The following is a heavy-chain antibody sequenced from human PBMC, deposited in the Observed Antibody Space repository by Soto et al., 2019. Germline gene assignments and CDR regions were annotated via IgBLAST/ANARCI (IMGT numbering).Heavy chain of an antibody. CDR1: GYTFSSYA. CDR3: ARDTGDGTFDF. Sequence: GASVKVSCKASGYTFSSYAMHWVRQAPGQRLEWMGWIHAGYGNTKSSQKFQDRVTISRDTSASTAYMELTSLRSEDTAVYYCARDTGDGTFDFWGQGTLVTVSS. CDR2: IHAGYGNT. V-gene: IGHV1-3*01. D-gene: IGHD7-27*01. J-gene: IGHJ4*02.